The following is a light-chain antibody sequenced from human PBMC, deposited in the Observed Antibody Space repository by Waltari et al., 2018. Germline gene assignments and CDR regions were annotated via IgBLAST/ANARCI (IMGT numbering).Light chain of an antibody. Sequence: QSVLTQPPSVSAAPGQTVTISCSGSSSDIGNNYVSWYQQLPGTAPKLLIYYNNKRPSGIPDRFSGSKSGTSATLGITGLQTGDEADYYCGTWDGSLSALFGGGTKLTVL. V-gene: IGLV1-51*01. CDR2: YNN. CDR3: GTWDGSLSAL. J-gene: IGLJ2*01. CDR1: SSDIGNNY.